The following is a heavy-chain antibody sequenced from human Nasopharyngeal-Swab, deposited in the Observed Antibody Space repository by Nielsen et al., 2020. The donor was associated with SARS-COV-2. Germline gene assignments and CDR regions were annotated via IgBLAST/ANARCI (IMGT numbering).Heavy chain of an antibody. CDR3: ARAGRVGDAFTGLDV. J-gene: IGHJ6*02. Sequence: SETLSLTCAVYGGSFSGYYWSWIRQPPGKGLEWIGEINHSGSTNYNPSLRSRVTMLVDTSNNQVSLKLSSVTATDTGVYYCARAGRVGDAFTGLDVWGQGTTVTVSS. CDR2: INHSGST. D-gene: IGHD1-26*01. CDR1: GGSFSGYY. V-gene: IGHV4-34*01.